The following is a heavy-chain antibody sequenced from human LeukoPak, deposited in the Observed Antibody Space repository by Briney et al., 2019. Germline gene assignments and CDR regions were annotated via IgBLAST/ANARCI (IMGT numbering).Heavy chain of an antibody. V-gene: IGHV3-7*01. CDR1: GFSLSSYW. D-gene: IGHD3-3*01. CDR3: ARVPLRFRDSYYYYYMDV. J-gene: IGHJ6*03. Sequence: GGSLRLSCVASGFSLSSYWMSWVRQAPGKGLEWVANIKQDGSEKYYVDSVKGRFTISRDNAKNSLYLQMNSLRAGDTAVYYCARVPLRFRDSYYYYYMDVWGKGTTVTVSS. CDR2: IKQDGSEK.